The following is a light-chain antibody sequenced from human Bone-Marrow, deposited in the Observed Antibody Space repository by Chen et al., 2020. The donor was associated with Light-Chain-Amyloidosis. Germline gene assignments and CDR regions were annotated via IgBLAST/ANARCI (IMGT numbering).Light chain of an antibody. J-gene: IGLJ2*01. Sequence: SYELTQQPSASVSPGQTARSICPGDEFPAKYAYWYQQKPGQAPVLVIHRDTERPSGISERFSGSSSGTTATLTISGVQAEDEADYHCQSADSSGTYEVIFGGGTKLTVL. CDR3: QSADSSGTYEVI. CDR1: EFPAKY. V-gene: IGLV3-25*03. CDR2: RDT.